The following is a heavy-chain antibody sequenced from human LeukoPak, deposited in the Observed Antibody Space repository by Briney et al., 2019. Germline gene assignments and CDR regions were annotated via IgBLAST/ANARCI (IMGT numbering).Heavy chain of an antibody. Sequence: SETLSLTCTASGGSISSGDYYWSWIRQPPGKGLEWIGYIYYSGSTYYNPSLKSRVTISVDTSKNQFSLKLSSVTAADTAVYYCASMNCSGGSCYSGWFDPWGQGTLVTVSS. J-gene: IGHJ5*02. CDR1: GGSISSGDYY. CDR2: IYYSGST. CDR3: ASMNCSGGSCYSGWFDP. D-gene: IGHD2-15*01. V-gene: IGHV4-30-4*01.